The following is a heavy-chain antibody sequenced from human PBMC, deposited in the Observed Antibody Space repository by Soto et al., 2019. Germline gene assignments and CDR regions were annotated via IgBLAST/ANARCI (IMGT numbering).Heavy chain of an antibody. Sequence: GGSLGLSCAASGFTFSSYAMHWVRQAPGKGLEWVAVISYDGSNKYYADTVKGRFTISRDNSKNTLYLQMNSLRAEDTAVYYCARGPTLGYCSGGSCYSDYWGQGTLVTVSS. CDR1: GFTFSSYA. CDR3: ARGPTLGYCSGGSCYSDY. CDR2: ISYDGSNK. V-gene: IGHV3-30-3*01. D-gene: IGHD2-15*01. J-gene: IGHJ4*02.